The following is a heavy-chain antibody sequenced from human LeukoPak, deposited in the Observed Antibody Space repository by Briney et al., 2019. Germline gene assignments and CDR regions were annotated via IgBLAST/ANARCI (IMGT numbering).Heavy chain of an antibody. CDR3: ASFTYDYVWGSFDY. J-gene: IGHJ4*02. D-gene: IGHD3-16*01. CDR2: INHSGST. V-gene: IGHV4-34*01. Sequence: SETLSLTCAVYGGSFSGYYWSWIRQPPGKGLEWIGEINHSGSTNYNPSLKSRVTISVDTSKNQFSLKLSSVTAADTAVYYCASFTYDYVWGSFDYWGQGTLVTVSS. CDR1: GGSFSGYY.